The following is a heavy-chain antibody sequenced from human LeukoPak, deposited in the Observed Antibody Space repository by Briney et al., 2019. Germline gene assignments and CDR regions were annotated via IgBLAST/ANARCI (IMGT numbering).Heavy chain of an antibody. V-gene: IGHV3-48*03. D-gene: IGHD3-22*01. CDR1: GFTFSNYE. CDR3: ARDHATYYYDSSGYYDY. Sequence: GESLRLSCAASGFTFSNYEMNWVRQAQGKGLEWVSFITRSGATIYYTDSVKGRFNISRANAKNSLYLQMNSIRAEDTAVYYCARDHATYYYDSSGYYDYWGQGTLVTVSS. CDR2: ITRSGATI. J-gene: IGHJ4*02.